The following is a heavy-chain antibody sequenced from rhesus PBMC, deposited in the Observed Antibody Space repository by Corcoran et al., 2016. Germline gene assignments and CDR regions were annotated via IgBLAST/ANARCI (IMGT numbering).Heavy chain of an antibody. J-gene: IGHJ4*01. CDR1: GFTFSSYG. V-gene: IGHV3S5*01. CDR2: ISNGGGST. CDR3: AKCWSVLPRFDY. Sequence: EVQLVESGGGLVQPGGSLRLSCAASGFTFSSYGMSWVRTAPGKGLEWVSYISNGGGSTYYADSVKGRFTISRDNSKNTLSLQMNSLRAEDTAVYYCAKCWSVLPRFDYWGQGVLVTVSS. D-gene: IGHD3-22*01.